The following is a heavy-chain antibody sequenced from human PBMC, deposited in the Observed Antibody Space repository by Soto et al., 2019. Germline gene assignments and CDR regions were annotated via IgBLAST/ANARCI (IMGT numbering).Heavy chain of an antibody. CDR3: ASVDLGYCSGGSCYYYYYMDV. V-gene: IGHV4-59*08. CDR2: IYYSGST. Sequence: SSETLSLTCTVSGGSISSYYWSWIRQPPGKGLEWIGYIYYSGSTNYNPSLKSRVTISVDTSKNQFSLKLSSVTAADTAVYYCASVDLGYCSGGSCYYYYYMDVWDKGTTVT. J-gene: IGHJ6*03. D-gene: IGHD2-15*01. CDR1: GGSISSYY.